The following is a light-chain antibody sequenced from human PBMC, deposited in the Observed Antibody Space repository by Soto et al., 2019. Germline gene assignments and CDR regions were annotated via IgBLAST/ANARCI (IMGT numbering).Light chain of an antibody. CDR1: QGVISK. CDR3: QQYINWPRT. Sequence: DIVMTQSPATLSVAPGERVTFSCRAGQGVISKLAWYQHKPGRAPRLLTYGASIRATDIPARFIGRGSGTEFTLTISSLQSEDFAVYYCQQYINWPRTFGQGTKVDI. V-gene: IGKV3-15*01. J-gene: IGKJ1*01. CDR2: GAS.